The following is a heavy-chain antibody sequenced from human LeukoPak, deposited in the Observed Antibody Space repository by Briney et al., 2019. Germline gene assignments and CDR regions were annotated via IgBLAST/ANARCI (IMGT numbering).Heavy chain of an antibody. CDR1: GFTFSSYA. V-gene: IGHV3-23*01. Sequence: GGSLRLSCAASGFTFSSYAMSWVRQAPGKGLEWVSAISGSGGSTYYADSVKGRFTISRDNSKNTLCLQMNSLRAEDTAVYYCAKVPTGMGAFDIWGQGTMVTVSS. D-gene: IGHD1-14*01. CDR2: ISGSGGST. J-gene: IGHJ3*02. CDR3: AKVPTGMGAFDI.